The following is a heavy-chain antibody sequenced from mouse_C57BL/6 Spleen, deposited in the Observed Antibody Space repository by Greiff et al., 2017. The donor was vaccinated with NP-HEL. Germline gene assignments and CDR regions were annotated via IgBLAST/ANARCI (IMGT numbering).Heavy chain of an antibody. D-gene: IGHD2-5*01. CDR2: INPNNGGT. V-gene: IGHV1-26*01. J-gene: IGHJ3*01. Sequence: EVQLQQSGPELVKPGASVKISCKASGYTFTDYYMNWVKQSHGKSLEWIGDINPNNGGTSYNQKFKGKATLTVDKSSSTAYMELRSLTSEDSAVYYCAEGSNYGFAYWGQGTLVTVSA. CDR3: AEGSNYGFAY. CDR1: GYTFTDYY.